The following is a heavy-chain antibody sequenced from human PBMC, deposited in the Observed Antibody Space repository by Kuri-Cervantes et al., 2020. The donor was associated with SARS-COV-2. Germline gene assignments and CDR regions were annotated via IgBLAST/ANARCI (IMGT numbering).Heavy chain of an antibody. J-gene: IGHJ6*03. CDR2: IIPMFGTV. Sequence: SVKVSCKASGDTFNNQCISWVRQAPGQGLEWMGGIIPMFGTVKYAQKFQGRLTVTADDSTSIAYMELSSLSSEDTAVYYCGRGRLRGVPNYYYYYMEVWGKGTTVTVSS. D-gene: IGHD3-10*01. CDR1: GDTFNNQC. CDR3: GRGRLRGVPNYYYYYMEV. V-gene: IGHV1-69*13.